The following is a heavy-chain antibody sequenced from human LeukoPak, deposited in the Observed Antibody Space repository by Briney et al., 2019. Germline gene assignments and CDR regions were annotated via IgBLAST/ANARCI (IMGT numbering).Heavy chain of an antibody. J-gene: IGHJ4*02. CDR2: IYPADSDT. D-gene: IGHD3-22*01. Sequence: GESLKISCKASGYSFTSYWIGWVRQMPGEGLEWMGIIYPADSDTTYSPSFQGQVTISADKSISTAYLQWSSLKASDTAMYYCSRHRRNTMIGTASSRGFDYWGQGTLVTVSS. CDR3: SRHRRNTMIGTASSRGFDY. CDR1: GYSFTSYW. V-gene: IGHV5-51*01.